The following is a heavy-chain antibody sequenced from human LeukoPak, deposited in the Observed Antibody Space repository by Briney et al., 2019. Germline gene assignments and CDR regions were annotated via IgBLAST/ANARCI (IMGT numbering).Heavy chain of an antibody. CDR3: AKALHGTRGATDYYYGMDV. D-gene: IGHD1-26*01. CDR2: ISWNSGSI. Sequence: QPGGSLRLSCAASGFTFDDYAMHWVRQAPGKGLEWVSGISWNSGSIGYADSVKGRFTISRDNAKNSLYLQMNSLRAEDTALYYCAKALHGTRGATDYYYGMDVWGQGTTVTVSS. V-gene: IGHV3-9*01. CDR1: GFTFDDYA. J-gene: IGHJ6*02.